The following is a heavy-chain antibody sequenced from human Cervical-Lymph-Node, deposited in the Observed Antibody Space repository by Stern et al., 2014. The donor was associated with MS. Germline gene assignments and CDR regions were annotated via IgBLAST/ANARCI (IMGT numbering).Heavy chain of an antibody. J-gene: IGHJ5*02. CDR3: ATTRWDLFTWNWFDP. V-gene: IGHV4-61*02. D-gene: IGHD1-26*01. CDR1: GGSISSSGYY. Sequence: VQLVQSGPGLVKHSQTLSLTCTVSGGSISSSGYYWSWIRQPADKGLEWIGRIHDSGSTYYNPSLKSRVTISMDTAKTQFPLKLPSVTAADTAVYYCATTRWDLFTWNWFDPWGQGTLVTVSS. CDR2: IHDSGST.